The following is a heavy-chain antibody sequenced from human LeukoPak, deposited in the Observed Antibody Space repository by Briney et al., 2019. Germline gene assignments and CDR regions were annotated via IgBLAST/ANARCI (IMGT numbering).Heavy chain of an antibody. Sequence: PGGSPRLSCAASGFTFSSYAMSWVRQAPGKGLEWVSAISGSGGSTYYADSVKGRFTISRDNSKNTLYLQMNSLRAEDTAVYYCAKAMDIVVVVAALDYWGQGTLVTVSS. CDR1: GFTFSSYA. J-gene: IGHJ4*02. CDR3: AKAMDIVVVVAALDY. CDR2: ISGSGGST. V-gene: IGHV3-23*01. D-gene: IGHD2-15*01.